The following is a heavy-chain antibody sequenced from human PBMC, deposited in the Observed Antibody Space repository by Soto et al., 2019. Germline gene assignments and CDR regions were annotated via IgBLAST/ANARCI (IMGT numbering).Heavy chain of an antibody. CDR3: VRDLSYGDYLLSRFDY. CDR2: ISSSSSTI. J-gene: IGHJ4*02. D-gene: IGHD4-17*01. Sequence: EVQLVESGGGMVQPGGSLRLSCAASGFTFSSYSMNWVRQAPGKGLEWVSYISSSSSTIYYADSVKGRFTISRDNAKNSLYLQMNSLRAEDTAVYYCVRDLSYGDYLLSRFDYWGQGTLVTVSS. CDR1: GFTFSSYS. V-gene: IGHV3-48*01.